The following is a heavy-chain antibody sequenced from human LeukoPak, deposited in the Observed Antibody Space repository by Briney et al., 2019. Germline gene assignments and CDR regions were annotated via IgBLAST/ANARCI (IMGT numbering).Heavy chain of an antibody. CDR2: IRYDGSNK. CDR1: GFTFSSYG. Sequence: GWSLRLSCAASGFTFSSYGMHWVRQAPGKGLEWVAFIRYDGSNKYYADSVKGRFTISRDNSKNTLYLQMNSLRAEDTAVYYCAKRGGLSSLFDPWGQGTLVTVSS. V-gene: IGHV3-30*02. J-gene: IGHJ5*02. D-gene: IGHD2-15*01. CDR3: AKRGGLSSLFDP.